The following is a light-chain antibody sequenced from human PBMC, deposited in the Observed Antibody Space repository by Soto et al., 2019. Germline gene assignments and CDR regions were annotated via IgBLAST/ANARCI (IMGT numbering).Light chain of an antibody. V-gene: IGLV1-40*01. CDR3: QSYDSSLTASV. CDR1: NSNFVVACD. Sequence: QSVLTQSPSVSGAPGPTVTISCTGSNSNFVVACDVHWYQQIPGPALKLVLCGSNIRPSGVPDRFSGSRSASSASLAITGLHAAGEGDYYCQSYDSSLTASVFGTGTKV. CDR2: GSN. J-gene: IGLJ1*01.